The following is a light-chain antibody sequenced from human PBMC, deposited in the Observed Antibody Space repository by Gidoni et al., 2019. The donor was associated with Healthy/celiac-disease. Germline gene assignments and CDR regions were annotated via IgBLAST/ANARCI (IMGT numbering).Light chain of an antibody. CDR1: QSVSSN. J-gene: IGKJ4*01. CDR3: QQYNNWPVLT. Sequence: EIVMTQSPATLSVSPGERATLSCRASQSVSSNLAWYQQKPGQAPRLLIYGASTRATGSPARFSGSGSGTEFTLTISSLQSEDFAVYYCQQYNNWPVLTFGGGTKVEIK. CDR2: GAS. V-gene: IGKV3-15*01.